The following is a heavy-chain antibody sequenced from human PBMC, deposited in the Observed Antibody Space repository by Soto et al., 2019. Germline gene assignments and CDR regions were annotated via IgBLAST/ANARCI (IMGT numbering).Heavy chain of an antibody. D-gene: IGHD2-2*01. Sequence: GGSLRLSCAASGFTFNNYAVGWVRQAPEKGLEWVSAITDSGSDTYYVDSVKGRFTISRDNSKNTLYLQMNSLRAEDTAVYYCAKLGSSSWSPHYYFDYWGQGTLVTVSS. CDR1: GFTFNNYA. J-gene: IGHJ4*02. CDR3: AKLGSSSWSPHYYFDY. V-gene: IGHV3-23*01. CDR2: ITDSGSDT.